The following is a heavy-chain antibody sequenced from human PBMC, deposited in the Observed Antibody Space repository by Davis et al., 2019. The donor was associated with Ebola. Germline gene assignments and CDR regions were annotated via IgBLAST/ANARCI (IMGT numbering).Heavy chain of an antibody. CDR3: ARVRRDGYNYFDS. D-gene: IGHD5-24*01. CDR2: IGGSGSYT. J-gene: IGHJ4*02. V-gene: IGHV3-11*06. Sequence: GESLKISCAASGFTISDFYMSWIRQAPGKGLEWISRIGGSGSYTNYADSVKGRFTMSRDSAKNSLYLQMSTLRAEDTAVYYCARVRRDGYNYFDSWGQGTLVTVSS. CDR1: GFTISDFY.